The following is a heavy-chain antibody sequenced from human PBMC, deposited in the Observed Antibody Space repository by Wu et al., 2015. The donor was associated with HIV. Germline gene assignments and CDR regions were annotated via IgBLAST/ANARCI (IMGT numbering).Heavy chain of an antibody. Sequence: QVQLVQSGAEVKKPGASVKVSCKASGYTFTSFGISWVRQAPGQGLEWMGWISAYSGNTNYGQKFQDRVTMTTDTSTSTAYMELRSLRSDDTAVYYCARDWPYDSSWLFPFDYWGQGTLVTVSS. D-gene: IGHD3-22*01. CDR1: GYTFTSFG. CDR3: ARDWPYDSSWLFPFDY. CDR2: ISAYSGNT. J-gene: IGHJ4*02. V-gene: IGHV1-18*01.